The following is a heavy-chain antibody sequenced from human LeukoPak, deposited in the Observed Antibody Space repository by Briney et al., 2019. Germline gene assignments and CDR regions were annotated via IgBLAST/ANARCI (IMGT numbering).Heavy chain of an antibody. CDR3: ARAVGYCSGGSCFNWFDP. CDR2: ISAYNGNT. D-gene: IGHD2-15*01. J-gene: IGHJ5*02. Sequence: ASVKVSCKASGYTFTIYGISWVRQAPRQGLEWMGWISAYNGNTNYAQKLQGRVTMTTDTSTSTAYMELRSLRSDDTAVYYCARAVGYCSGGSCFNWFDPWGQGTLVTVSS. CDR1: GYTFTIYG. V-gene: IGHV1-18*04.